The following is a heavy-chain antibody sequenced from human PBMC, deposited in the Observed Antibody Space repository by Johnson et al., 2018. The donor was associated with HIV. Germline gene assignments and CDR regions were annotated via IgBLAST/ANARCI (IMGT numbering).Heavy chain of an antibody. D-gene: IGHD3-22*01. Sequence: VQLVESGGGVVQPGGSLRLSCAASGFTFSSYGMHWVRQAPGKGLEWVAFKRYDGSNKYYADSVKGRFTISRDNSKNTLYLQMNSLRAEDTAVYYCAKGVDYYDSSPADAFDIWGQGTMVTVSS. CDR1: GFTFSSYG. V-gene: IGHV3-30*02. CDR2: KRYDGSNK. CDR3: AKGVDYYDSSPADAFDI. J-gene: IGHJ3*02.